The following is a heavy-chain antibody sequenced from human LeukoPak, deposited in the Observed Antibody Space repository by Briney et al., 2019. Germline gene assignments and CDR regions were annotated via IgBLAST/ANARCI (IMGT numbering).Heavy chain of an antibody. CDR3: ARSGYYYDSSGYYSDY. Sequence: GCLRLSCAASGFTFSSYWMSWVRQAPGKGLEWVANIKQDGSEKYYVDSVKGRFTISRDNAKNSLYLQMNSLRAEDTAVYYCARSGYYYDSSGYYSDYWGQGTLVPVSS. CDR1: GFTFSSYW. D-gene: IGHD3-22*01. CDR2: IKQDGSEK. J-gene: IGHJ4*02. V-gene: IGHV3-7*01.